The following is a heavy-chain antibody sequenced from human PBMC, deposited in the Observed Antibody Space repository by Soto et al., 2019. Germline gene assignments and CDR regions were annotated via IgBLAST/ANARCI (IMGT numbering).Heavy chain of an antibody. Sequence: GESLKISCKGSGYSFTSYWIGWVRQMPGKGLEWMGIIYPGDSDTRYSPSFQGQVTISADKSISTAYLQRSSLKASDTAMYYCARTSAGGKYYYGMDVWGQGTTVTVSS. CDR1: GYSFTSYW. D-gene: IGHD6-13*01. J-gene: IGHJ6*02. CDR3: ARTSAGGKYYYGMDV. V-gene: IGHV5-51*01. CDR2: IYPGDSDT.